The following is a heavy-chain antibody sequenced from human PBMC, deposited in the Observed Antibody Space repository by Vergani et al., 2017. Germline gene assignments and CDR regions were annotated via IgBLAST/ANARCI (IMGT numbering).Heavy chain of an antibody. V-gene: IGHV3-7*01. CDR1: GFTFSSYW. D-gene: IGHD6-19*01. CDR3: AGGIAVAGSFYFGVYYYYGMDV. Sequence: EVQLVESGGGLVQPGGSLRLSCAASGFTFSSYWMSWVRQAPGKGLEWVANIKQDGSEKYDVDSVKGRFTISRDNAKNSLYLQMNSLRAEDTAVYYCAGGIAVAGSFYFGVYYYYGMDVWGQGTTVTVSS. CDR2: IKQDGSEK. J-gene: IGHJ6*02.